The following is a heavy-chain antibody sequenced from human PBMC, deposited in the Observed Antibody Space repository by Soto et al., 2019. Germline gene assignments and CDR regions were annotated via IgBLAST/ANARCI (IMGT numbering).Heavy chain of an antibody. CDR2: INHRGSA. J-gene: IGHJ4*02. Sequence: PSETLSLTCAVYGGSFSGYSWSWIRQPPGKSLAWVGEINHRGSANYNPSLKSRVTIAVDTSKNQFSLHFSSVTAADTAVYYCSRSGTCRSDYYYERRAERLDYFVQRTLVTFSS. CDR3: SRSGTCRSDYYYERRAERLDY. CDR1: GGSFSGYS. V-gene: IGHV4-34*01. D-gene: IGHD3-22*01.